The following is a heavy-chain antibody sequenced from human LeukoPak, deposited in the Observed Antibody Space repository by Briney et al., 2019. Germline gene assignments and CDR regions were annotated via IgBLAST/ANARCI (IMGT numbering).Heavy chain of an antibody. CDR2: IQNDGSEI. D-gene: IGHD2-8*02. CDR3: ATYRQVLLPFES. CDR1: GFTFSHYG. J-gene: IGHJ4*02. V-gene: IGHV3-30*02. Sequence: GGSLRLSCAASGFTFSHYGMHWVRQAPGKGLEWVSFIQNDGSEIYYTDSVKGRFTISRDNSKNTLYLQMNSLRAEDTAIYYCATYRQVLLPFESWGQGTLVTVSS.